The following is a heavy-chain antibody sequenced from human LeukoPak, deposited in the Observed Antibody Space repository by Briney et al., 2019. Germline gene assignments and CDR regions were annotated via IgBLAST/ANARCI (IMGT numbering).Heavy chain of an antibody. CDR3: ARLDTAMSDAFDI. V-gene: IGHV4-59*01. Sequence: SETLSLTCAVYGGSFSGYYWSWIRQPPGKGLEWTGYIYYSGSTTYNPSLKSRVTISVDTSKNQFSLKLSSVTAADTAVYYCARLDTAMSDAFDIWGQGTMVTVSS. CDR2: IYYSGST. J-gene: IGHJ3*02. CDR1: GGSFSGYY. D-gene: IGHD5-18*01.